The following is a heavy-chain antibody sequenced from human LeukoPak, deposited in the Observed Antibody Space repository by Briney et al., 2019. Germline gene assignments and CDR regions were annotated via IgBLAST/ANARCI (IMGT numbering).Heavy chain of an antibody. CDR3: ARDSTLRFLEWLAIDY. D-gene: IGHD3-3*01. CDR2: IKQDGSEK. CDR1: GFTFSSYW. J-gene: IGHJ4*02. Sequence: GGYLRLSCAASGFTFSSYWMSWVRQAPGKGLEWVANIKQDGSEKYYVDSVKGRFTISRDNAKNSLYLQMNSLRAEDTAVYYCARDSTLRFLEWLAIDYWGQGTLVTVSS. V-gene: IGHV3-7*01.